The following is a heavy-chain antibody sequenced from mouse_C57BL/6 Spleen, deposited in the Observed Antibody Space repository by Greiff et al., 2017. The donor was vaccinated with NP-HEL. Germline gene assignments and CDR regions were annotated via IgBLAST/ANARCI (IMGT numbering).Heavy chain of an antibody. V-gene: IGHV3-6*01. CDR3: ARSLYAPGDFDV. Sequence: EVQLVESGPGLVKPSQSLSLTCSVTGYSITSGYYWNWIRQFPGNKLEWMGYISYDGSNNYNPSLKNRISITRDTSKNQFFLKLNSVTTEDTATYYCARSLYAPGDFDVWGTGTTVTVSS. J-gene: IGHJ1*03. CDR1: GYSITSGYY. D-gene: IGHD2-3*01. CDR2: ISYDGSN.